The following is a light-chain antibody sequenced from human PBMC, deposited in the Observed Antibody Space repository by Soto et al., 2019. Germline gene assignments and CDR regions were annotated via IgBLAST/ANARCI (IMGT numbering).Light chain of an antibody. CDR2: GVS. V-gene: IGLV2-8*01. J-gene: IGLJ2*01. Sequence: QSALTQPPSASGSPGQSVTISCTGTSSDVGGYNYVSWYQQHPGKAPKLIIYGVSKRPSGVPDRFSGSKSGNTASLTVSGLQAEDGADYYCSSYAGSNNLVFGGGTKLTVL. CDR1: SSDVGGYNY. CDR3: SSYAGSNNLV.